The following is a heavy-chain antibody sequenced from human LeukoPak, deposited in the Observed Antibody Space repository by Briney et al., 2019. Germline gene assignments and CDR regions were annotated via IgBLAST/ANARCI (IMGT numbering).Heavy chain of an antibody. V-gene: IGHV3-7*01. CDR3: ARADWGSIDY. Sequence: PGGSLRLSCVASGFMFRGYWMSWVRQAPGKGLEWVAIINQDGSEPSYVDSVKGRFTVSGDNAKDSLYLHVTILRAEDTAVYYCARADWGSIDYWGQGTLVTVSS. D-gene: IGHD7-27*01. J-gene: IGHJ4*02. CDR2: INQDGSEP. CDR1: GFMFRGYW.